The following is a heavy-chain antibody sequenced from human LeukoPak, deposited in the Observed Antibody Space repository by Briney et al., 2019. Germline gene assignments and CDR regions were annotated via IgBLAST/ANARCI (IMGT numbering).Heavy chain of an antibody. CDR3: VRPDDNSFDF. D-gene: IGHD3-9*01. CDR2: IYYSGST. V-gene: IGHV4-59*08. J-gene: IGHJ3*01. CDR1: GGSISSYY. Sequence: SETLSLTCTVSGGSISSYYWTWIRQPPGKGLEWIGYIYYSGSTNYNPSLKSRVTISVDTSKNQFSLKLSSVTAADTAVYYCVRPDDNSFDFWGQGTMVTVSS.